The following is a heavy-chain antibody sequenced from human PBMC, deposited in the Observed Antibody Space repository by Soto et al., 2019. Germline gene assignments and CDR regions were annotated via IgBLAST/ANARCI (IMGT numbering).Heavy chain of an antibody. CDR3: ARDSGWSFDY. CDR2: IYYSGST. CDR1: GGSISSGGYF. J-gene: IGHJ4*02. V-gene: IGHV4-31*03. Sequence: PSETLSLTCTVSGGSISSGGYFWSWIRQQPGKGLEWIGYIYYSGSTYYNPSLKSRITISVDASENQFSLKLSSVTAADTAVYYCARDSGWSFDYWGQGTLVTVSS. D-gene: IGHD3-10*01.